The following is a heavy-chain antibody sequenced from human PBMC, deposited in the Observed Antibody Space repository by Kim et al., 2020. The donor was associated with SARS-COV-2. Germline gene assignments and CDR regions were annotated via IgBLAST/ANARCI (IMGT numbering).Heavy chain of an antibody. CDR3: ALNGGWELLLFDY. CDR1: GFTFSSYA. CDR2: IYSGGSST. V-gene: IGHV3-23*03. D-gene: IGHD1-26*01. J-gene: IGHJ4*02. Sequence: GGSLRLSCAASGFTFSSYAMSWVRQAPGKGLEWVSVIYSGGSSTYYADSVKGRFTISRDNSKNTLYLQMNSLRAEDTAVYYCALNGGWELLLFDYWGQGTLVTVSS.